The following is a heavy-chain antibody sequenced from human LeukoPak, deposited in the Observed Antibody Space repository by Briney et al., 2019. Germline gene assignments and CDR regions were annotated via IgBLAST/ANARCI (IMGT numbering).Heavy chain of an antibody. D-gene: IGHD5-18*01. CDR3: ARVKRLGYSYGDAFDI. V-gene: IGHV4-30-4*08. Sequence: SETLSLTRTVSGGSISRGDYYWSWISQPPRKGLEWIGYIYCSGSTYDNPALKRRVTITVDTSKNQFSLKLSSGTAADTAVYYCARVKRLGYSYGDAFDIWGQGTMVTVSS. CDR1: GGSISRGDYY. CDR2: IYCSGST. J-gene: IGHJ3*02.